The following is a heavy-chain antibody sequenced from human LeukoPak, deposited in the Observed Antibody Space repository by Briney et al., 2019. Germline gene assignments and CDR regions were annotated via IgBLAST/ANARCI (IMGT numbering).Heavy chain of an antibody. Sequence: PSETLSLTCAVYGGSFSGYYWSWIRQPPGKGLEWIGEINHSGSTNYNPSLKSRVTISVDTSKNQFSLKLSSVTAADTAVYYCARMYCSSTSCRGYNWFDPWGQGTLVTVSS. J-gene: IGHJ5*02. CDR3: ARMYCSSTSCRGYNWFDP. D-gene: IGHD2-2*01. V-gene: IGHV4-34*01. CDR2: INHSGST. CDR1: GGSFSGYY.